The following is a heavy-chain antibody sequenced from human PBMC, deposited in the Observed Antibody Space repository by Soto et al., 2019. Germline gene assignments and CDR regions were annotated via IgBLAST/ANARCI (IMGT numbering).Heavy chain of an antibody. CDR1: GFTFGTVA. D-gene: IGHD4-17*01. CDR2: IAIASFDS. V-gene: IGHV3-23*01. J-gene: IGHJ4*02. Sequence: EVQLLESGGGLVQPGGSLRLSCVASGFTFGTVAMTWVRQAPGKGLEWVSSIAIASFDSYYAPSVKGRFTTSRDDSKNTLYLQMQSLRADDTAVYYCAKDRSSRCLSGLYFDFWGPGSLVTVSS. CDR3: AKDRSSRCLSGLYFDF.